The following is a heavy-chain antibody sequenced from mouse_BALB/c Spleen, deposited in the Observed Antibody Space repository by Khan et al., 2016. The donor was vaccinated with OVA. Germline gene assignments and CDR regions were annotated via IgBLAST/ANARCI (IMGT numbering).Heavy chain of an antibody. V-gene: IGHV3-8*02. Sequence: EVKLLESGPSLVKPSQTLSLTCSVTGDSITSGYWSWIRKFPGNKLEYMGYMIYSGNTYYNPSLKSRISITRHTSKNQYYLQLNSVTTEDTATYYCATSTYRYAFAYWGQGTLVTVSA. CDR2: MIYSGNT. J-gene: IGHJ3*01. CDR1: GDSITSGY. CDR3: ATSTYRYAFAY. D-gene: IGHD2-14*01.